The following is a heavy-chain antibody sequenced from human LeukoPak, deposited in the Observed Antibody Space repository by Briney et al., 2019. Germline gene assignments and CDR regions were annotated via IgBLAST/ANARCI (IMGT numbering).Heavy chain of an antibody. V-gene: IGHV3-48*04. CDR3: ARDFYDFLIDYYYGMDV. D-gene: IGHD3-3*01. J-gene: IGHJ6*02. Sequence: PGGSLRLSCAASGFTFSSYSMNWVRQAPGKGLEWVSYISSSSSTIYYADSVKGRFTISRDNAKNSLYLQMNSLRAEDTAVYYCARDFYDFLIDYYYGMDVWGQGTTVTVSS. CDR2: ISSSSSTI. CDR1: GFTFSSYS.